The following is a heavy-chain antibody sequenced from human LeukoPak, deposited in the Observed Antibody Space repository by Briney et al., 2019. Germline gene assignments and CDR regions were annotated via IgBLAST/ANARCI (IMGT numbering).Heavy chain of an antibody. J-gene: IGHJ4*02. CDR2: IYTSGST. CDR1: VHSMSSYY. D-gene: IGHD1-26*01. CDR3: ARGAKTFDY. V-gene: IGHV4-4*07. Sequence: SDTLSLTCTVSVHSMSSYYWSWIRQPAGGGLECIVRIYTSGSTNYNPSLKSRVTMSVDTSKSQFSVKLSSVTAADTAVYYCARGAKTFDYWGQGTLVTVSS.